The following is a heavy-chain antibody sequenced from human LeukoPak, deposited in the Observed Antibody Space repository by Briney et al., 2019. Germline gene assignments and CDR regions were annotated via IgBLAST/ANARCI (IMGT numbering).Heavy chain of an antibody. D-gene: IGHD5-18*01. CDR3: AKDREWDGYSPNAFDI. CDR2: ISSSSSYI. CDR1: GFTFSSYS. J-gene: IGHJ3*02. Sequence: GGSLRLSCAASGFTFSSYSMNWVRQAPGKGLEWVSSISSSSSYIYYAGSVKGRFTISRDNAKNSLYLQMNSLRAEDTAVYYCAKDREWDGYSPNAFDIWGQGTMVTVSS. V-gene: IGHV3-21*04.